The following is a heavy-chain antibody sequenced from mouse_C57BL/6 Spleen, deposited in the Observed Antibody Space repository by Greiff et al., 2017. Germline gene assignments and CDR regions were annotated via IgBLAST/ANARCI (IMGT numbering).Heavy chain of an antibody. D-gene: IGHD3-2*02. CDR2: IYPGDGDT. CDR3: ATTAQAPFAY. J-gene: IGHJ3*01. CDR1: GYAFSSSW. V-gene: IGHV1-82*01. Sequence: QVQLQQSGPELVKPGASVKISCKASGYAFSSSWMNWVKQRPGKGLEWIGRIYPGDGDTNYNGKFKGKATLTADKSSSTAYMQLSSLTSEDSAVYCCATTAQAPFAYWGQGTLVTVSA.